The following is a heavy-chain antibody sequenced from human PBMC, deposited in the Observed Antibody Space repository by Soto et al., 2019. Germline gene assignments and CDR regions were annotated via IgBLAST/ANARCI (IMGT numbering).Heavy chain of an antibody. CDR3: ARRSGDQQVCDF. CDR2: ISWDGGTT. D-gene: IGHD3-10*01. J-gene: IGHJ4*02. CDR1: GFTFEDHG. V-gene: IGHV3-20*01. Sequence: EVQLVESGGGVARPVGSLRRSCAASGFTFEDHGMSWVRQAPGKGLEWLSDISWDGGTTVYADSVKGRFTVSRNNAKSSLYLQMNSLKPGDTAFYHCARRSGDQQVCDFWGQGTLVTVSS.